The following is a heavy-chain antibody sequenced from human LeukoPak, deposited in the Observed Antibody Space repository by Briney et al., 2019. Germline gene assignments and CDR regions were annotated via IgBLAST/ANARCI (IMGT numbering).Heavy chain of an antibody. CDR3: ARDYCSGGSCYQDY. CDR1: GFTFSSYA. V-gene: IGHV3-30-3*01. J-gene: IGHJ4*02. Sequence: GRSLRLSCAASGFTFSSYAMHWVRQAPGKGLEWVAVISYDGNNKYYADSVKGRFTISRDNSKNTLYLQMNSLRAEDTAVYYCARDYCSGGSCYQDYWGQGTLVTVSS. CDR2: ISYDGNNK. D-gene: IGHD2-15*01.